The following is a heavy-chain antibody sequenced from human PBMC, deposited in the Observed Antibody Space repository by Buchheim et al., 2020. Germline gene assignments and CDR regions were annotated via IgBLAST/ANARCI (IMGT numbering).Heavy chain of an antibody. V-gene: IGHV3-33*01. CDR2: IWHDGTEQ. Sequence: VQLVESGGGLVQPGGSLRLSCAASGFTFSDYAMHWVRQAPGKGLQWVAIIWHDGTEQYYEDSVKGRFTISRDNSKNTLYLQMNSLRAEDTAVYYCARERGGDAFDIWGQGT. J-gene: IGHJ3*02. D-gene: IGHD3-16*01. CDR3: ARERGGDAFDI. CDR1: GFTFSDYA.